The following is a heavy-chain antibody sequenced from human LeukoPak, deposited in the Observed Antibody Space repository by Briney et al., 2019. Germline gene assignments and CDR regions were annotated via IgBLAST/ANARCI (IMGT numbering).Heavy chain of an antibody. D-gene: IGHD3-22*01. J-gene: IGHJ4*02. CDR2: ISDSGGST. Sequence: PGGSLRLSCAASGFTFSSYVMSWVRQAPGKGLEWVSTISDSGGSTYYADSVKGRFTTSRDNSKNTLYLQMNSLRAEDTAVYYCATRYYYDSSGYLPDYWGQGTLVTVSS. CDR1: GFTFSSYV. V-gene: IGHV3-23*01. CDR3: ATRYYYDSSGYLPDY.